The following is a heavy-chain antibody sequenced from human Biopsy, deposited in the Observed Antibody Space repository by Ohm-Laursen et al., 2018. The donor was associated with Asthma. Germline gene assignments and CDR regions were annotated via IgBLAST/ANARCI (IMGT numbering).Heavy chain of an antibody. CDR3: ASETGHSYGSGSEYYFDY. CDR2: IIPIFGTT. Sequence: SVKVSCKASGGTFNYAITWVRQAPGQGLEWMGGIIPIFGTTNYAQKFKGRVTITADESSSTAYMELSSLRSEDTAVYYCASETGHSYGSGSEYYFDYWGLGALVIVSS. V-gene: IGHV1-69*13. D-gene: IGHD3-10*01. CDR1: GGTFNYA. J-gene: IGHJ4*02.